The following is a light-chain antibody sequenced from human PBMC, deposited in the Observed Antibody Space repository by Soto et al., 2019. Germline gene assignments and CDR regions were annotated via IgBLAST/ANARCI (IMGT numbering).Light chain of an antibody. CDR3: QQSHSMTT. V-gene: IGKV3-11*01. Sequence: EIVLTQSPATLSLSPGERATLSCRASQSVSSYLAWYQQKPGQAPRLLIYDASNRATGIPARFSGSGSGTDFTLTISSLEPEDFATYYCQQSHSMTTFGGGTKVEI. CDR1: QSVSSY. J-gene: IGKJ4*01. CDR2: DAS.